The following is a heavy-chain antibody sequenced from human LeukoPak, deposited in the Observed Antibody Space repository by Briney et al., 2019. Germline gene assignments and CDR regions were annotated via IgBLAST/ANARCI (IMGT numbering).Heavy chain of an antibody. CDR2: INPNSGGT. CDR1: GYTSTGYY. CDR3: ARESPLRPKWELLSRNWFDP. V-gene: IGHV1-2*06. J-gene: IGHJ5*02. Sequence: ASVKVSCKASGYTSTGYYMHWVRQAPGQGLEWMGRINPNSGGTNYAQKFQGRVTMTRDTSISTAYMELSRLRSDDTAVYYCARESPLRPKWELLSRNWFDPWGQGTLVTVSS. D-gene: IGHD1-26*01.